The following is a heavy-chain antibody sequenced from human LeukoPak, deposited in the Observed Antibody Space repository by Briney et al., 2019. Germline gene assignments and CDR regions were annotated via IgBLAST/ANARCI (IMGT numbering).Heavy chain of an antibody. Sequence: GGSLRLSCAASGFTVSSNYMSWVRQAPGKGLEWVSGINWSGGNTGYVDSVKGRFTISRDNAKNSLYLQMNSLRAEDTALYYCARDGITIFGVVLPPGYWGQGTLVTVSS. J-gene: IGHJ4*02. CDR3: ARDGITIFGVVLPPGY. D-gene: IGHD3-3*01. V-gene: IGHV3-20*04. CDR1: GFTVSSNY. CDR2: INWSGGNT.